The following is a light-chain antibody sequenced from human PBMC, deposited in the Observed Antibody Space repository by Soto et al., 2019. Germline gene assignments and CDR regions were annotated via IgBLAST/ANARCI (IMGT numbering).Light chain of an antibody. J-gene: IGLJ2*01. CDR1: SSNIGNRH. CDR2: ENN. CDR3: GTWDYSLSAVV. V-gene: IGLV1-51*02. Sequence: QSVLTQPPSVSAAPGQKVSILCSGSSSNIGNRHVSWYQHLPGTAPKLLMYENNKRPSGIPDRFSGSKSGTSATLGITGLQTGDEADYYCGTWDYSLSAVVFGGGTKLTVL.